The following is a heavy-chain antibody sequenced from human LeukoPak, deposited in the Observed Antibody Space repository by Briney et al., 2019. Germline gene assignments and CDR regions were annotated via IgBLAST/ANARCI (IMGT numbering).Heavy chain of an antibody. J-gene: IGHJ6*03. V-gene: IGHV4-30-2*01. Sequence: SETLSLTCTVSGGSISSSSYYWSWIRQPPGKGLEWIGYIYHSGSTYYNPSLKSRVTISVDRSKNQFSLKLSSVTAADTAVYYCASVGATTYYYYYMDVWGKGTTVTVSS. CDR3: ASVGATTYYYYYMDV. CDR1: GGSISSSSYY. CDR2: IYHSGST. D-gene: IGHD1-26*01.